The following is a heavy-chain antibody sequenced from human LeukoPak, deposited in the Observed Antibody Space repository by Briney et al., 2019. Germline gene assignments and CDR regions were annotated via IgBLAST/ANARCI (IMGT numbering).Heavy chain of an antibody. CDR1: GYTFTGYY. CDR3: ARHSGERGSGSYLIAY. CDR2: INPNSGGT. V-gene: IGHV1-2*02. D-gene: IGHD3-10*01. J-gene: IGHJ4*02. Sequence: ASVKVSCKASGYTFTGYYMHWVRQAPGKGVEWMGWINPNSGGTNYAQKFQGRVTMSRDTSISTAYMELSRLRSGDTAIYYCARHSGERGSGSYLIAYWGQGTLVTVSS.